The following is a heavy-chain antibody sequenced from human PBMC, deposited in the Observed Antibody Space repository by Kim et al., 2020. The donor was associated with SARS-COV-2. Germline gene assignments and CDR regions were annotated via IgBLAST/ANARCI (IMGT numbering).Heavy chain of an antibody. CDR2: VYAGGNT. D-gene: IGHD3-16*01. Sequence: GGSLRLSCAASRFSVRTNYMSWVRQAPGKGLEWVSVVYAGGNTYYADSVKGRLTISTDNSKDTVHLLMNRLRAEDTAVYYCARARKTGGRAGPFDYWGQGTLVTVSS. CDR1: RFSVRTNY. V-gene: IGHV3-66*01. CDR3: ARARKTGGRAGPFDY. J-gene: IGHJ4*02.